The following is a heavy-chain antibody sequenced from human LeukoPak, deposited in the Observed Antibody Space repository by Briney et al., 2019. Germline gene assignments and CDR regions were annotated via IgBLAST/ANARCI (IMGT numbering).Heavy chain of an antibody. CDR1: GYTFTSYG. V-gene: IGHV1-18*04. D-gene: IGHD2-15*01. J-gene: IGHJ4*02. CDR2: ISAYNGNT. Sequence: GASVKVSCKASGYTFTSYGISWVRQAPGQGLEWMGWISAYNGNTNYAQKLQGRVTMTTDTSTSTAYMELRSLRPDDTAVYYCARDSLGYCSGGSCYSGYWGQGTLVTVSS. CDR3: ARDSLGYCSGGSCYSGY.